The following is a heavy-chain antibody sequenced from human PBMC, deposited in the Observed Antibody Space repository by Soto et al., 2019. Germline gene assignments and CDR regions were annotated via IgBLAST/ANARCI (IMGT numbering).Heavy chain of an antibody. Sequence: QVQLHQWGAGLLKPSETLSLTCAVYGGSFSDYYWTWIRQSPGKGLEWIGEINHSGSTSYKSSLKSRVTISIDTSKNQFSLKLTSVTASDTAVYYCARGKFGFSYYYYYYLDVWGKGTTVTVSS. CDR2: INHSGST. CDR1: GGSFSDYY. J-gene: IGHJ6*03. V-gene: IGHV4-34*01. CDR3: ARGKFGFSYYYYYYLDV. D-gene: IGHD2-21*01.